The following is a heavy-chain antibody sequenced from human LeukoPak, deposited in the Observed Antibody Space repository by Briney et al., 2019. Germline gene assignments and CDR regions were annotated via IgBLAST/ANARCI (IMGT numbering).Heavy chain of an antibody. CDR3: ATNPPGRTYLQD. Sequence: PGWSLTLSRPASRFTLHDYGVTELGPAAGKGGEGMAEINWFGDTTRYGDSVKGRFTISRDNAKNSLDLQINSRRVEDTAFYYCATNPPGRTYLQDWGQGTLVTVSS. CDR2: INWFGDTT. D-gene: IGHD1-1*01. V-gene: IGHV3-20*04. CDR1: RFTLHDYG. J-gene: IGHJ4*03.